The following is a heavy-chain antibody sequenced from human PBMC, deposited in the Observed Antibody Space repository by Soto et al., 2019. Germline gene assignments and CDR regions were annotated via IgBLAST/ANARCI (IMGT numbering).Heavy chain of an antibody. CDR3: AAYCYTMTCTHFHGYS. Sequence: GGSLRLSCAVSGFRFRDYWMSWVRQAPGKGLEWVANIKQDESDKYYVDSVKGRFTISRDNAKNALYLQMNRLRVEDTAVYYCAAYCYTMTCTHFHGYSWGQGTQVTVSS. J-gene: IGHJ5*02. CDR2: IKQDESDK. CDR1: GFRFRDYW. D-gene: IGHD3-16*02. V-gene: IGHV3-7*03.